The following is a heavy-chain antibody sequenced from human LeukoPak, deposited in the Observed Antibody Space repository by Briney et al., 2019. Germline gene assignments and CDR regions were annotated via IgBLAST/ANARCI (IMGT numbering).Heavy chain of an antibody. CDR2: IHTSGST. CDR3: ARLFSGYCSSTSCYSIDY. D-gene: IGHD2-2*01. J-gene: IGHJ4*02. CDR1: GVSISSYY. V-gene: IGHV4-4*07. Sequence: SETLSLTCTVSGVSISSYYWSWIRQPAGKGLEWIGRIHTSGSTKYNPSLMSRVTMSVDTSKNQFSLKLSSVTAADTAVYYCARLFSGYCSSTSCYSIDYWGQGTLVTVSS.